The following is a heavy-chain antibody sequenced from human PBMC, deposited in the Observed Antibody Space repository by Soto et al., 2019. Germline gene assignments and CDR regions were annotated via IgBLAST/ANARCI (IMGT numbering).Heavy chain of an antibody. Sequence: GGSLRLSCAASGFTFSHAWMSWVRQAPGKGLEWVGRIKSKADGETKDYGAPVRGRFTISRDDSQDILYLHMNSLGIEDTAVYYCCVIKRRDQYSTSGYWFDPWGPGTLVTVSS. J-gene: IGHJ5*02. CDR2: IKSKADGETK. D-gene: IGHD4-4*01. CDR3: CVIKRRDQYSTSGYWFDP. CDR1: GFTFSHAW. V-gene: IGHV3-15*01.